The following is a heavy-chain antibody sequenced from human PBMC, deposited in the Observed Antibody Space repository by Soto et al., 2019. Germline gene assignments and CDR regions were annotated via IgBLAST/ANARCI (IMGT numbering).Heavy chain of an antibody. CDR2: INAGNGNT. CDR3: ARDNVVGDIVVVVAAPDY. Sequence: QVQLVQSGAEVKKPGASVKVSCKASGYTFTSYAMHWVRRAPGQRLEWMGWINAGNGNTKYSQKFQGRVTITRDTSASTAYMELSSLRSEDTAVYYCARDNVVGDIVVVVAAPDYWGQGTLVTVSS. CDR1: GYTFTSYA. V-gene: IGHV1-3*01. D-gene: IGHD2-15*01. J-gene: IGHJ4*02.